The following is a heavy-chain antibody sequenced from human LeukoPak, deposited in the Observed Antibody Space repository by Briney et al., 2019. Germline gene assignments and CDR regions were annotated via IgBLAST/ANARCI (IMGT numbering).Heavy chain of an antibody. J-gene: IGHJ4*02. Sequence: KPSETLSLTCTVSGGYISGYYWSWIRQPAGKGLEWVGRIYTSGSTHYNPSLKSRVTMSVDTSKNQFSLNLSSVTAADTAVYYCAKRYFGNYYFDSWGQGTLVTVSS. V-gene: IGHV4-4*07. CDR3: AKRYFGNYYFDS. D-gene: IGHD3-9*01. CDR1: GGYISGYY. CDR2: IYTSGST.